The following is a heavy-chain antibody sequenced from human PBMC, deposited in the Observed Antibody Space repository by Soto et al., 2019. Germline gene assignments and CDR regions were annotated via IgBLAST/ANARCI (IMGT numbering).Heavy chain of an antibody. CDR2: INPSGGYT. CDR3: ATGGHASSADALDF. Sequence: SVKVSFKSSGYTFSSDYMKCVRQALGQGLEWLGIINPSGGYTTYAQRVQGRVTMSTDTSTSTAYMELRSLRSDDSAVYCCATGGHASSADALDFWGQGTMVTVSS. CDR1: GYTFSSDY. V-gene: IGHV1-46*03. J-gene: IGHJ3*01. D-gene: IGHD3-22*01.